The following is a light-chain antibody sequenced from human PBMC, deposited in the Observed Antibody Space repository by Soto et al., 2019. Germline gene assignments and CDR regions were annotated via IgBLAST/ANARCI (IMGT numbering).Light chain of an antibody. V-gene: IGKV3-15*01. J-gene: IGKJ1*01. Sequence: EIVLTQPPATLSLSPGERATLSCRASQSVATNLAWYQQKPGQAPRLLIYDASTRATGIPARFSGSGSGTEFTLTITSLQSEDFAVYYCQQYSNWPPWTFGQGTKVDIK. CDR2: DAS. CDR3: QQYSNWPPWT. CDR1: QSVATN.